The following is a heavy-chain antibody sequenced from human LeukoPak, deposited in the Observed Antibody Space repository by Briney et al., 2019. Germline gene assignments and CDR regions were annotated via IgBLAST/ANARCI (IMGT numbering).Heavy chain of an antibody. J-gene: IGHJ4*01. CDR1: GFTFSSYG. D-gene: IGHD5-24*01. CDR2: IWYDGSNN. CDR3: ARESREMATTLSPLYYFDY. V-gene: IGHV3-33*01. Sequence: PGGSLSLTCAASGFTFSSYGLPWVRQPPGKGLEWVAVIWYDGSNNYYADSVKGRFTISRDTYKNTVYLQMNSLRAEDTAVYYCARESREMATTLSPLYYFDYCGQGTLVTVSS.